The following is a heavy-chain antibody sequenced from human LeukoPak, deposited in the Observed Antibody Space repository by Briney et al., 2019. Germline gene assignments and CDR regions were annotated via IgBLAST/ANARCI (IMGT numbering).Heavy chain of an antibody. Sequence: GGPLRLSCTASGFTFGDYAMSWFRQAPGKGLEWVGFIRSKAYGGTTEYAASVKGRFTISRDDSKSIAYLQMNSLKTEDTAVYYCTRDGAEIVVVPAASYYYYGMDVWGQGTTVTVSS. D-gene: IGHD2-2*01. J-gene: IGHJ6*02. CDR2: IRSKAYGGTT. CDR3: TRDGAEIVVVPAASYYYYGMDV. CDR1: GFTFGDYA. V-gene: IGHV3-49*03.